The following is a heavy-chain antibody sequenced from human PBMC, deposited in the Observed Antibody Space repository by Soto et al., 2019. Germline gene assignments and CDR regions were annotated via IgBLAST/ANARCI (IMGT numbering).Heavy chain of an antibody. V-gene: IGHV1-46*01. D-gene: IGHD6-19*01. Sequence: ASVKVSCKASGGTFSSYAISWVRQAPGQGLEWMGRIIPIGGSTNYAQKFQGRVTMARDTSTSTVYMELSSLRSEDTAVYYCARDQPRSSGWSPWFDPWGQGTLVTVSS. CDR3: ARDQPRSSGWSPWFDP. J-gene: IGHJ5*02. CDR2: IIPIGGST. CDR1: GGTFSSYA.